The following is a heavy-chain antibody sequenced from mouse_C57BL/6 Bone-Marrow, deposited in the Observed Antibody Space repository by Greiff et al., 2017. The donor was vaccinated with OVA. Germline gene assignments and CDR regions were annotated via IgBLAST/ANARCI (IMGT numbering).Heavy chain of an antibody. V-gene: IGHV5-16*01. CDR2: INYDGSST. CDR3: ARDLSNWYFDV. J-gene: IGHJ1*03. Sequence: EVKLVESEGGLVQPGSSMKLSCTASGFTFSDYYMAWVRQVPEKGLEWVANINYDGSSTYYLDSLKSRFIISRDNAKNILYLQMSSLKSEDTATYYCARDLSNWYFDVWGTGTTVTVSS. D-gene: IGHD5-1*01. CDR1: GFTFSDYY.